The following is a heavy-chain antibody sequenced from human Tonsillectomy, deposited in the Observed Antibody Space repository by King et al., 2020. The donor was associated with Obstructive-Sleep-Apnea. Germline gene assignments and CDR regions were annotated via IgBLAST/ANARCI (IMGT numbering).Heavy chain of an antibody. Sequence: IGWVRQMPGKGLEWMGIIYPGDSDTRYSPSFQGQVTISADKSISTAYLQWSSLKASDTAMYYCARQLAAGGAFDIWGQGTMVTVSS. D-gene: IGHD6-13*01. V-gene: IGHV5-51*01. CDR2: IYPGDSDT. CDR3: ARQLAAGGAFDI. J-gene: IGHJ3*02.